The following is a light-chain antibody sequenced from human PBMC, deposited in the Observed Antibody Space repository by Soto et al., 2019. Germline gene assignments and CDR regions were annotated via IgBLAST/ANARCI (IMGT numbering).Light chain of an antibody. Sequence: QSVLTQPPSVSGAPGQRVTISCTGSSSNIGTGFDVHWYQQLPGTAPKLLIYGNTNRPSGVPDRFSGSRSGTSASLAITGLQADDEADYYCQSYDSGLNGHVVFGGGTKLTVL. CDR3: QSYDSGLNGHVV. CDR1: SSNIGTGFD. CDR2: GNT. V-gene: IGLV1-40*01. J-gene: IGLJ2*01.